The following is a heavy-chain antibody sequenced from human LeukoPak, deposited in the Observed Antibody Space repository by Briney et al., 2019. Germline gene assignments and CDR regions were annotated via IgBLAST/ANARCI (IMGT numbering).Heavy chain of an antibody. J-gene: IGHJ4*02. CDR2: IKEDGSEK. Sequence: PGGSLRLSCVASGFTFSNYWMNWVRQAPGKGLGWVANIKEDGSEKYYVDSVKGRFTISRDNAKNSLYLQMSSLRDEDTAVYYCARGRRDTQYQVFDYWGQGTLVTVSS. V-gene: IGHV3-7*01. CDR3: ARGRRDTQYQVFDY. CDR1: GFTFSNYW. D-gene: IGHD2-2*01.